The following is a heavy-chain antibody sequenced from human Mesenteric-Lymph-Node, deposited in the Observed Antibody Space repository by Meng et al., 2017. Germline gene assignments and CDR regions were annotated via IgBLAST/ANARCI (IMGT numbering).Heavy chain of an antibody. Sequence: GESLKISCAASGFTFNRYTMHWVRQAPGKGLEWVAVISSDGSNKDYADFVKGRFTISRDNSKNTLYLQMNSLRAEDTAVYYCARDKQYDPQDYDFWSYAMDVWGQGTTVTVSS. J-gene: IGHJ6*02. CDR2: ISSDGSNK. CDR1: GFTFNRYT. D-gene: IGHD3-3*01. V-gene: IGHV3-30*01. CDR3: ARDKQYDPQDYDFWSYAMDV.